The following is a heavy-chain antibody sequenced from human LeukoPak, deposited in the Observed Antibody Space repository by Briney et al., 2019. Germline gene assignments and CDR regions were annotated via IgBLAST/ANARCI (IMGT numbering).Heavy chain of an antibody. CDR2: IYYSGST. J-gene: IGHJ4*02. D-gene: IGHD4-17*01. CDR3: ARHPLITLTTFY. CDR1: GGSISSSSYY. Sequence: PSETLSLTCTVSGGSISSSSYYWGWIRQPPGKGLEWIGSIYYSGSTYYNPSLKSRVTISVDTSKNQFSLKLSSVTAADTAVYYCARHPLITLTTFYWGQGTLVTVSS. V-gene: IGHV4-39*01.